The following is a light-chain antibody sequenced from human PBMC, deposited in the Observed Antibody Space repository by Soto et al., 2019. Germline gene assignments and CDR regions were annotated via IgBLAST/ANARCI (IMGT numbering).Light chain of an antibody. Sequence: DIQMTQSPSTLSASVGDRVTITCRASQSVISWLAWYQQKPGKAPKLLIYKASTLESGGPSRFSGSGSGTEFTLTISSLQPDDFATYCCQHYNIYPLTFGGGTKVEIK. CDR1: QSVISW. J-gene: IGKJ4*01. CDR2: KAS. CDR3: QHYNIYPLT. V-gene: IGKV1-5*03.